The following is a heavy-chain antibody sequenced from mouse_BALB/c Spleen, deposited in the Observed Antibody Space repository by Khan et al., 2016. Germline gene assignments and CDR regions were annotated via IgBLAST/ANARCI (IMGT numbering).Heavy chain of an antibody. D-gene: IGHD3-1*01. V-gene: IGHV3-1*02. CDR2: IHYSGST. Sequence: EVQLVESGPDLVKPSQSLSLTCTVTGYSIPSHYSWHWIRHFPGNKLEWMGYIHYSGSTNYNPSLKSRISITRDTSKNQFFLQLNSVTTEDTATYYCATSTSGYWYYFDYWGQGTTLTVS. CDR3: ATSTSGYWYYFDY. J-gene: IGHJ2*01. CDR1: GYSIPSHYS.